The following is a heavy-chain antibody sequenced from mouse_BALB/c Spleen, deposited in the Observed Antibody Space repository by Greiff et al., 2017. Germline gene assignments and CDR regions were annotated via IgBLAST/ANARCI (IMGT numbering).Heavy chain of an antibody. V-gene: IGHV1-54*01. D-gene: IGHD2-10*02. CDR2: INPGSGGT. CDR3: ARSKYGNSAY. CDR1: LYSFTNYF. Sequence: HLHHSLSYLLIPFTSFNFSFNSSLYSFTNYFIYLLNHIPGHFLDFILVINPGSGGTNYNEKFKGKATLTADKSSSTAYMQLSSLTSDDSAVYFCARSKYGNSAYWGQGTLVTVSA. J-gene: IGHJ3*01.